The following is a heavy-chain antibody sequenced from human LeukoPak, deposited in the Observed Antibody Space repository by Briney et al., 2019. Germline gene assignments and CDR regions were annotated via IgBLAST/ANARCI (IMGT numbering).Heavy chain of an antibody. Sequence: WPSVKVSCKASGYTFTSYDINWVRQATGQGLEWVGWMNPNSGNTCYAQKFQGRVTMTRNTSISTAYMELSSLRSEDTAGYYCARGRGSSSSIHWFDPWGQGTLVTVSS. D-gene: IGHD6-13*01. J-gene: IGHJ5*02. CDR1: GYTFTSYD. CDR2: MNPNSGNT. V-gene: IGHV1-8*01. CDR3: ARGRGSSSSIHWFDP.